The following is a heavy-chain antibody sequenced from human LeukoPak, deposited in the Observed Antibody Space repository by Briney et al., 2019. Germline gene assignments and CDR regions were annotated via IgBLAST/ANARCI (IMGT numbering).Heavy chain of an antibody. J-gene: IGHJ6*02. CDR2: ISYDGSNK. CDR3: AKEVLRYFDWLSRLGYYYGMDV. CDR1: GFTFNNYV. Sequence: GGSLRLSCAASGFTFNNYVMSWVRQAPGKGLEWVAVISYDGSNKYYADSVKGRFTISRDNSKNTLYLQMNSLRAEDTAVYYCAKEVLRYFDWLSRLGYYYGMDVWGQGTTVTVSS. V-gene: IGHV3-30*18. D-gene: IGHD3-9*01.